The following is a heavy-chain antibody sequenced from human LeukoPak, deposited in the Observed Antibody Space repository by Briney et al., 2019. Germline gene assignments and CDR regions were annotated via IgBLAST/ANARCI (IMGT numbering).Heavy chain of an antibody. J-gene: IGHJ4*02. CDR2: INHSGST. V-gene: IGHV4-34*01. Sequence: SETLSLTCTVSGGSVSSYYWSWIRQPPGKGLEWIGEINHSGSTNYNPSLKSRVTISVDTSKNQFSLKLSSVTAADTAVYYCARGRLTYYYDSSGYPFDYWGQGTLVTVSS. CDR1: GGSVSSYY. CDR3: ARGRLTYYYDSSGYPFDY. D-gene: IGHD3-22*01.